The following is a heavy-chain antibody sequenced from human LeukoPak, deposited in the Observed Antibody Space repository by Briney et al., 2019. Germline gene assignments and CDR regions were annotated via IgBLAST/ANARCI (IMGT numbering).Heavy chain of an antibody. D-gene: IGHD3-22*01. V-gene: IGHV3-74*01. Sequence: GGSLRLSCAASGFSFSSYAMSWVRQAPGKGLVWVSRINSDGINTSYADSVKGRFTISRDNAKNTLNLQMNSLRAEDTAVYYCARDLGQYYDTSDNWFDPWGQGTLVTVSS. CDR1: GFSFSSYA. CDR3: ARDLGQYYDTSDNWFDP. CDR2: INSDGINT. J-gene: IGHJ5*02.